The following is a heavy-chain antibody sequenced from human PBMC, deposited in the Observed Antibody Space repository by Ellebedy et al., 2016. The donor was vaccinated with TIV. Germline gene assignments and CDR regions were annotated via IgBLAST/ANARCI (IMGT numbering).Heavy chain of an antibody. J-gene: IGHJ6*02. CDR2: INHSGST. V-gene: IGHV4-34*01. CDR3: ARDYGDLTPPYYYYGMDV. D-gene: IGHD4-17*01. CDR1: GGSFSAYY. Sequence: SETLSLTCAVYGGSFSAYYWSWIRQPPGKGLEWIGEINHSGSTNYNPSLKSRVTISVDTSKNQFSLKLSSVTAADTAVYYCARDYGDLTPPYYYYGMDVWGQGTTVTVSS.